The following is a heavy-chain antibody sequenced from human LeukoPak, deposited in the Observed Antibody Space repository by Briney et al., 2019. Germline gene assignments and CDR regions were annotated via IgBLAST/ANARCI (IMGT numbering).Heavy chain of an antibody. CDR1: EFTFSSYS. CDR2: ITNSGNSK. V-gene: IGHV3-48*01. J-gene: IGHJ4*02. D-gene: IGHD3-3*01. Sequence: GGSLRLSCAASEFTFSSYSMNWVRQAPGKGLEWVSYITNSGNSKSYADSVKGRFTIPRDNTKNSLYLQMNGLRAEDTAVYYCATDRGWRTSGYYLYYFEYWGQGTLVTYSS. CDR3: ATDRGWRTSGYYLYYFEY.